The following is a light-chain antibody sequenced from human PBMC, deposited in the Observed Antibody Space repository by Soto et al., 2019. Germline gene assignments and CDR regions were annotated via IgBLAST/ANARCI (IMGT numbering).Light chain of an antibody. CDR3: QQYYSYPLT. J-gene: IGKJ1*01. Sequence: DIQMTQSPSSLSASVGDRVTITCRASQSISSYLNWYQQKPGKAPKLLIYAASTLQSGVLSRFSGSGSGTDFTLTISCLQSEDFATYYCQQYYSYPLTFGQGTKVDI. CDR2: AAS. CDR1: QSISSY. V-gene: IGKV1-39*01.